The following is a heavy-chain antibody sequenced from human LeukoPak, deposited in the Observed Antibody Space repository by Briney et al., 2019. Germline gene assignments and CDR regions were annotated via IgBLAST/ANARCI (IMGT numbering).Heavy chain of an antibody. D-gene: IGHD3-10*01. CDR3: AREGRITMVRGVKYYYYYYMDV. CDR2: ISSSSSYI. CDR1: GFTFSSYS. Sequence: GGSLRLSCAASGFTFSSYSMNWVRQAPGKGLEWVSSISSSSSYIYYADSVKGRFTISRDNAKNTLYLQMNSLRAEDTAVYYCAREGRITMVRGVKYYYYYYMDVWGKGTTVTISS. V-gene: IGHV3-21*01. J-gene: IGHJ6*03.